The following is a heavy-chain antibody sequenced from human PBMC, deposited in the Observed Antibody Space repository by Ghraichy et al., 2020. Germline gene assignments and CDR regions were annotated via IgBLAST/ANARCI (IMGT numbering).Heavy chain of an antibody. D-gene: IGHD2-15*01. J-gene: IGHJ4*02. Sequence: GGSLRLSCAASGFTFSSYAMSWVRQTPGKGLEWVSAISTDSIYTYYGDSVKGRFTISRDNSKSTLYLQMNSLRAEDTAIYYCVRQGSGGGLAAHPFDYWGQGTLVTVSS. CDR2: ISTDSIYT. V-gene: IGHV3-23*01. CDR3: VRQGSGGGLAAHPFDY. CDR1: GFTFSSYA.